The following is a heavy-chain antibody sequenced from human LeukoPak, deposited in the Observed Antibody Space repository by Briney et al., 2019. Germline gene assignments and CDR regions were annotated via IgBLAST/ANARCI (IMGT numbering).Heavy chain of an antibody. Sequence: SETLSLTCAVYGGSFSGYYWSWIRQPPGKGLEWIGEINHSGSTNYNPSLKSRVTISVDTSKNQFSLKLSSVTAADTAVYYCARGRWFGESISVHFDYWGQGTLVTASS. CDR3: ARGRWFGESISVHFDY. D-gene: IGHD3-10*01. J-gene: IGHJ4*02. CDR1: GGSFSGYY. V-gene: IGHV4-34*01. CDR2: INHSGST.